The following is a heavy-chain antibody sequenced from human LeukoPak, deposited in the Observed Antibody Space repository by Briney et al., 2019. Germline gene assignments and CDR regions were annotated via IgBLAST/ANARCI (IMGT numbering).Heavy chain of an antibody. CDR2: ISSSSSYI. J-gene: IGHJ4*02. CDR3: ARDQEAVAGRAPFDY. Sequence: PGGSLRLSCAASGFTFSSYSMNWVRQAPGKGLEWVSSISSSSSYIYYADSVKGRFTISRDNAKNSLYLQMNSLRAEDTAVYYCARDQEAVAGRAPFDYWGQGTLVTVSS. D-gene: IGHD6-19*01. V-gene: IGHV3-21*01. CDR1: GFTFSSYS.